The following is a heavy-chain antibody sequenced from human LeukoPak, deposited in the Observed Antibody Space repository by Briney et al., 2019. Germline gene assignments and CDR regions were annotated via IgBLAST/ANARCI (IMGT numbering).Heavy chain of an antibody. CDR3: ASIPDYYDSRGYSPLGY. CDR2: ISAYNGNT. Sequence: ASVKVSCKASGYTFTSYGISWVRQAPGQGLEWMGWISAYNGNTNYAQKLQGRVTMTTDTSTSTAYMELRSLRSDDTAVYYCASIPDYYDSRGYSPLGYWGQGTLVTVSS. CDR1: GYTFTSYG. V-gene: IGHV1-18*01. D-gene: IGHD3-22*01. J-gene: IGHJ4*02.